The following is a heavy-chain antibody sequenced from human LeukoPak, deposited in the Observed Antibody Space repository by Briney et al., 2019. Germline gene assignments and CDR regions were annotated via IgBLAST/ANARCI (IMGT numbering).Heavy chain of an antibody. CDR1: GDSISSYY. CDR2: IYYNGRT. V-gene: IGHV4-59*01. J-gene: IGHJ5*02. D-gene: IGHD6-13*01. CDR3: ARDSSSFEYNWFDP. Sequence: PSETLSLTCAVSGDSISSYYWSWIRWPPGKGLEWIGYIYYNGRTNYNPSLKSRVTISVDTSKNQFSLKLSSVTAADTAVYYCARDSSSFEYNWFDPWGQGTLVTVSS.